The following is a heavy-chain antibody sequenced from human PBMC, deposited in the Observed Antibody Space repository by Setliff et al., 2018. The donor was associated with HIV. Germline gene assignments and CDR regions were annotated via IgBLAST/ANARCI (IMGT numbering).Heavy chain of an antibody. CDR1: GGSLSGYD. D-gene: IGHD4-17*01. J-gene: IGHJ4*02. V-gene: IGHV4-34*01. CDR3: ARSAHDYALHQLPYY. CDR2: INYSGST. Sequence: PSETLSLTCGVXGGSLSGYDWGXXRLPPGKGLEWMGEINYSGSTNYNPSLKSRVTISVDTSKNQFPLKLSSVTAADTAVYYCARSAHDYALHQLPYYWGQGTLVTVSS.